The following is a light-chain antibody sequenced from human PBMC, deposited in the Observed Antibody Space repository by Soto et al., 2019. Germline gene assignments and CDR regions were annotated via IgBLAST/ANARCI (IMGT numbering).Light chain of an antibody. J-gene: IGKJ5*01. CDR3: QQSYSTPIT. CDR2: AAS. V-gene: IGKV1-39*01. CDR1: QSISSY. Sequence: DIQMTQSPSSLSASLGDRVTITCGASQSISSYLNWYQQKPGKAPKLLIYAASSLQSGVPSRFSGSGYGTDFNLTISSLQTEDFATYYCQQSYSTPITFGQGTRLEIK.